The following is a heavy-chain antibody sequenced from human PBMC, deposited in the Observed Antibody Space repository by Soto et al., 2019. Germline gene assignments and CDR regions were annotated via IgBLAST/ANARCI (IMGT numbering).Heavy chain of an antibody. V-gene: IGHV1-3*01. CDR3: ARYSGIAAAVAIYYYYYGMDV. CDR1: GYTFTSYA. CDR2: INAGNGNT. J-gene: IGHJ6*02. Sequence: ASVKVSCKASGYTFTSYAMHWVRKAPGQRLEWMGWINAGNGNTKYSQKFQGRVTITRDTSASTAYMELSSLRSEDTAVYYCARYSGIAAAVAIYYYYYGMDVWGQGTTVTVSS. D-gene: IGHD6-13*01.